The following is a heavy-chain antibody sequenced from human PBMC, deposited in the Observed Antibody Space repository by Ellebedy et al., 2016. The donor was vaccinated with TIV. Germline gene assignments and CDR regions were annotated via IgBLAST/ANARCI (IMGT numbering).Heavy chain of an antibody. Sequence: AASVKVSCKASGYTFTSYYMHWVRQDPGQGLEWMGWINPNSGGTNYAQKFQGRVTMTRDTSISTAYMELSRLRSDDTAVYYCAGAGYYYDSSGPADYWGQGTLVTVSS. CDR3: AGAGYYYDSSGPADY. CDR2: INPNSGGT. D-gene: IGHD3-22*01. CDR1: GYTFTSYY. J-gene: IGHJ4*02. V-gene: IGHV1-2*02.